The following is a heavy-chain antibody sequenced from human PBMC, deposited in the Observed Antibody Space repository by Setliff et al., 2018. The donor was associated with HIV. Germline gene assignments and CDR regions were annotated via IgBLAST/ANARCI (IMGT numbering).Heavy chain of an antibody. V-gene: IGHV4-39*07. CDR2: ISHSGDT. CDR1: GGSFSSSTYS. D-gene: IGHD2-8*01. CDR3: ARSFNGVPWT. Sequence: SETLSLTCTVSGGSFSSSTYSWGWIRQPPGKGLEWIGEISHSGDTQYNSSLKSRVTISIDTSKNQFSLRLSSVTGADTAVYYCARSFNGVPWTWGQGMLVTVSS. J-gene: IGHJ5*02.